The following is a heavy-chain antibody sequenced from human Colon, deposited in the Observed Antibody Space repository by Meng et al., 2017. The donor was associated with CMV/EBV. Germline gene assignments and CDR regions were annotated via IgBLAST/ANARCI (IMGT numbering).Heavy chain of an antibody. J-gene: IGHJ6*02. CDR3: GYSYDYPYSSMDV. CDR2: LTTDGRST. Sequence: GESLKISCVGSGFTFSNYWMHWVRQAPGKGPVWVSRLTTDGRSTSYADSVKGRFTIYRDNGKNMLYLQMNSLRVEDTAVYYCGYSYDYPYSSMDVWGQGTTVTVSS. V-gene: IGHV3-74*01. D-gene: IGHD5-18*01. CDR1: GFTFSNYW.